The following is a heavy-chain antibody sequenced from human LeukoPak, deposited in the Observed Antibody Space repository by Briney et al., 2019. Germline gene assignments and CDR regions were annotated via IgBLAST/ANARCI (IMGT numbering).Heavy chain of an antibody. CDR3: ARGLVVGGTGVWAFDI. CDR2: IYKVGNT. CDR1: GFTLSTYG. V-gene: IGHV3-66*01. J-gene: IGHJ3*02. D-gene: IGHD1-26*01. Sequence: GGSLRLSCAASGFTLSTYGVNWVRQAPGYGLEWVSVIYKVGNTFYADFVKGRFTISRDNSKNTLYLQMNSLRAEDTALYYCARGLVVGGTGVWAFDIWGQGTMVTVSS.